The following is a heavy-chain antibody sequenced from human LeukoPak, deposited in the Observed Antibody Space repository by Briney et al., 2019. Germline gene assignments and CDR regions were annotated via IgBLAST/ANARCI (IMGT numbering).Heavy chain of an antibody. CDR3: ARDGESGSGSFDY. Sequence: PGRSLRLSCAASGFTFDDYAMHWVRQAPGKGLEWVSGISWNSGSIGYADSVKGRFTISRDNAKNSLYLQMNSLRAEDTAVYYCARDGESGSGSFDYWGQGTLVTVSS. J-gene: IGHJ4*02. CDR1: GFTFDDYA. D-gene: IGHD3-10*01. CDR2: ISWNSGSI. V-gene: IGHV3-9*01.